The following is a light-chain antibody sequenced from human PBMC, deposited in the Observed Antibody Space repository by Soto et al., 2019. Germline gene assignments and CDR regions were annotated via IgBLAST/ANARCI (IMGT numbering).Light chain of an antibody. Sequence: QSVLTQPASVSGSPGQSITISCTGTNSDVGGYDYVYWYQQHPGKAPKLMIYEVSHRPSGVSNRFSGSRSGNTASLTISGLQAEDEADSYCSSYTSSTTLGVFGGGTKLTVL. CDR1: NSDVGGYDY. J-gene: IGLJ3*02. CDR3: SSYTSSTTLGV. V-gene: IGLV2-14*01. CDR2: EVS.